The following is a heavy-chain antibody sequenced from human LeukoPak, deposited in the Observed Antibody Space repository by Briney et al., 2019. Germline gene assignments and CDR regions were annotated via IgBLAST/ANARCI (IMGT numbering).Heavy chain of an antibody. CDR1: GFTFSSYS. CDR2: ISSSSSTI. V-gene: IGHV3-48*02. CDR3: ARANGMDV. Sequence: GGSLRLSCTASGFTFSSYSMTWVRQAPGKGLEWVSYISSSSSTIYYADSVKGRFTISRDNAKNSLYLQMSSLRDEDTAVYYCARANGMDVWGQGTTVTVSS. J-gene: IGHJ6*02.